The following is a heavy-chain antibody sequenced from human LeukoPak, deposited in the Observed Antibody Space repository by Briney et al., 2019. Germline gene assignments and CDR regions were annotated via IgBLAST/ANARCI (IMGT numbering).Heavy chain of an antibody. Sequence: SETLSLTCTVSSGSISGYYWIWIRQPPGKGLEWIGYMCYSGSTNYNPSLKSRVTISVDTSKNQFSLKLSSVTAADTAVYYCARDAGYSYGYGFDSWGQGTLVTVSS. CDR2: MCYSGST. J-gene: IGHJ4*02. D-gene: IGHD5-18*01. CDR3: ARDAGYSYGYGFDS. CDR1: SGSISGYY. V-gene: IGHV4-59*01.